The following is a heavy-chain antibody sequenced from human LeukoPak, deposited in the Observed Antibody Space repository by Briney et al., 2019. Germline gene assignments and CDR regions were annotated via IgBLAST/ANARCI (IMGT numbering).Heavy chain of an antibody. CDR1: GGSISSGGYY. J-gene: IGHJ5*02. Sequence: SETLSLTCTVSGGSISSGGYYWSWIRQHPGKGLEWIGYIYYSGSTYYNPSLKSRVTISVDTSKNRFSLKLSSVTAADTAVYYCARVGGYCSSTSCYRSFDPWGQGTLVTVSS. V-gene: IGHV4-31*03. CDR2: IYYSGST. CDR3: ARVGGYCSSTSCYRSFDP. D-gene: IGHD2-2*02.